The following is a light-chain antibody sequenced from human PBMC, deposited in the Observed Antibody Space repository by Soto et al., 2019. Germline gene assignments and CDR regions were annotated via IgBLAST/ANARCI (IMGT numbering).Light chain of an antibody. Sequence: QPVLTQSPSASASPGASVTLTCTLSSGHRSYAVAWHQQQPEKGPRYLMKLNSDGSHRKGDGIPDRVSGSSSGAERYLTISSLQSEDESDYYCQTWGTGIVLFGGGTKLTVL. CDR1: SGHRSYA. V-gene: IGLV4-69*01. CDR3: QTWGTGIVL. CDR2: LNSDGSH. J-gene: IGLJ2*01.